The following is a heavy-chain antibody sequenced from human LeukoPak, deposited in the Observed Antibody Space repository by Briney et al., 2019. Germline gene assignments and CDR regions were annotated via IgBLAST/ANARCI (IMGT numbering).Heavy chain of an antibody. D-gene: IGHD3/OR15-3a*01. CDR2: MNPDSGGT. J-gene: IGHJ4*02. Sequence: ASVKVSCKASGYTFTGYYMHWVRQAPGQGLEWMGCMNPDSGGTNYAQKFQGRVTMTRDTSISTAYMEVSRLRSDDTAVYYCARDLRGLNDYFDYWGQGALVTVSS. CDR3: ARDLRGLNDYFDY. V-gene: IGHV1-2*02. CDR1: GYTFTGYY.